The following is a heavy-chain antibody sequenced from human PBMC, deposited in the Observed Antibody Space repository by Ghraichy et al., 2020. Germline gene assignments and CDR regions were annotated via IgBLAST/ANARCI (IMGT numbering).Heavy chain of an antibody. V-gene: IGHV4-61*01. CDR1: GGSVSSGSYY. Sequence: SETLSLTCTVSGGSVSSGSYYWSWIRQPPGKGLEWIGYIYYSGSTNYNPSLKSRVTISVDTSKNQFSLKLSSVTAADTAVYYCARGALYYDYIWGSYRYSLDAFDIWGQGTMVTVSS. J-gene: IGHJ3*02. D-gene: IGHD3-16*02. CDR3: ARGALYYDYIWGSYRYSLDAFDI. CDR2: IYYSGST.